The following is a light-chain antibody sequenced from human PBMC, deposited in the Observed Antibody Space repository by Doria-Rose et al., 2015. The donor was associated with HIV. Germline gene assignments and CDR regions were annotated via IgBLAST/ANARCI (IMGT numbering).Light chain of an antibody. V-gene: IGKV4-1*01. CDR1: QSLLYTSKHY. CDR2: WAS. J-gene: IGKJ3*01. Sequence: DIRLTQSPESLGMSLGERATLNCKSNQSLLYTSKHYLAWYQQKPGQPPKLLIYWASTRQSGVPARFSGSGSGTDFTLTISSLEAEDVAVYYCQRHYDTPSFGPGTTVDIK. CDR3: QRHYDTPS.